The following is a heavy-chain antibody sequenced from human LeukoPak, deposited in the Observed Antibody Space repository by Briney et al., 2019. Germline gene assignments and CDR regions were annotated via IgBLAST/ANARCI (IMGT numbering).Heavy chain of an antibody. D-gene: IGHD3-10*01. CDR3: AKDYSKTSYYGSGTYYRPNWFDP. CDR2: IRYDGSNK. CDR1: GFTFSSYG. V-gene: IGHV3-30*02. J-gene: IGHJ5*02. Sequence: GGSLRLSCAASGFTFSSYGMHWVRQAPGKGLEWVAFIRYDGSNKYYADSVKGRFTISRDNSKNTMYLQMNSLRAEDTAVYYCAKDYSKTSYYGSGTYYRPNWFDPWGQGTLVTVSS.